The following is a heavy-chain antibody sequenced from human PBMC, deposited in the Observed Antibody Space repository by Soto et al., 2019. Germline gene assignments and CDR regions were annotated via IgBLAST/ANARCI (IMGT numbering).Heavy chain of an antibody. Sequence: GASVKVSCKASGFSFTGYYIHWLRQAPGQGLEWMGWISAHSGGTEYAKKFQGRVTLTRATSIATAYLTLTSLTPDDTALYYCAKDLTRQLADWLDPWGQGTLVTVSS. CDR3: AKDLTRQLADWLDP. CDR1: GFSFTGYY. D-gene: IGHD6-6*01. CDR2: ISAHSGGT. V-gene: IGHV1-2*02. J-gene: IGHJ5*02.